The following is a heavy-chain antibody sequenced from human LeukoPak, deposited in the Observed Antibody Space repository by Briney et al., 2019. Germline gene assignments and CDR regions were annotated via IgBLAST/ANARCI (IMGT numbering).Heavy chain of an antibody. CDR3: AKGGPYSKFPFDP. V-gene: IGHV3-23*01. CDR1: GFTFITYD. Sequence: GSLLLSCAASGFTFITYDMSWVRQAPGKGLEWVSTISASGGTTYYADSVKSRFTISRDNSKSTLFLRMNSLRAEDTALYYCAKGGPYSKFPFDPWGQGTLVTVFS. CDR2: ISASGGTT. J-gene: IGHJ5*02. D-gene: IGHD4-11*01.